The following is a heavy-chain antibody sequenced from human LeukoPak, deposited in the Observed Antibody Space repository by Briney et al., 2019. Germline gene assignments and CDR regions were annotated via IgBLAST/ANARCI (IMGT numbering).Heavy chain of an antibody. CDR1: GGSFSGYY. J-gene: IGHJ6*02. D-gene: IGHD3-22*01. Sequence: SETLSLTCAVYGGSFSGYYWSWIRHPPGKGLEWIGEINHSGSTKYNPSLKSRVTISVDTSKNQFSLKLSSVTAADTAVYYCASTRKMDGNDYYDSSGYPPPVWGQGTTVTVSS. CDR2: INHSGST. CDR3: ASTRKMDGNDYYDSSGYPPPV. V-gene: IGHV4-34*01.